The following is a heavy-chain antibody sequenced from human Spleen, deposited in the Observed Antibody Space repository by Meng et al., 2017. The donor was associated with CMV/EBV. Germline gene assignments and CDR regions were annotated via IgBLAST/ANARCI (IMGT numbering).Heavy chain of an antibody. D-gene: IGHD3-3*01. V-gene: IGHV4-31*03. CDR1: GASINSKTYY. CDR3: ATVSRVLRFLMDV. Sequence: SETLSLTCTVSGASINSKTYYWSWVRQRPGKGLEWIGYIYNTGRTYYKPSLRSRVTISDDTSKNQFSLNLTSVTAADTAVYYCATVSRVLRFLMDVWGQGTTVTVS. CDR2: IYNTGRT. J-gene: IGHJ6*02.